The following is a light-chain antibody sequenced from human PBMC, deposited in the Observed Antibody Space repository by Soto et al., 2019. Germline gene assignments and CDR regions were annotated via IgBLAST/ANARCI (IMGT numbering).Light chain of an antibody. V-gene: IGLV1-47*01. CDR1: NSNIGSNY. CDR3: AAWDDSLSGRVV. J-gene: IGLJ2*01. Sequence: QSVLTQPPSVSETPGQRVTISCSGTNSNIGSNYVYWYKQFPGMAPKLLIFKNDQRPAGLSDRFSGSNSGTSAFLAISGLRSEDESDYCCAAWDDSLSGRVVFCGGTKLTVL. CDR2: KND.